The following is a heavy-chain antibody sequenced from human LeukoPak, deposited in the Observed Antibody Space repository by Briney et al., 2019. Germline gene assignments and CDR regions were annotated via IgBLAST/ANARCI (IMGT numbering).Heavy chain of an antibody. V-gene: IGHV1-18*01. D-gene: IGHD3-22*01. CDR2: ISAYNGNT. CDR1: GYTFTSYG. CDR3: ARDRSYYYDSSGYLDY. J-gene: IGHJ4*02. Sequence: ASVKVSCKASGYTFTSYGTSWGRQAPGQGLEWMGWISAYNGNTNYAQKLQGRVTMTTDTSTSTAYMELRSLRSDDTAVYYCARDRSYYYDSSGYLDYWGQGTLVTVSS.